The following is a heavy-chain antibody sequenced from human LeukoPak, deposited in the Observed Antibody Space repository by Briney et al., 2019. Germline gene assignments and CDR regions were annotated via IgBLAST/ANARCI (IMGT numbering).Heavy chain of an antibody. D-gene: IGHD4-23*01. V-gene: IGHV4-59*01. Sequence: SETLSLTCTVSGGSISSYYWSWIRQPPGKGLEWIGYIYYSGSTNYNPSLKSRVTISVDTSKNQFSLKLSSVTAADTAVYYCARARLRWQGFDYWGQGTLVTVSS. CDR2: IYYSGST. J-gene: IGHJ4*02. CDR3: ARARLRWQGFDY. CDR1: GGSISSYY.